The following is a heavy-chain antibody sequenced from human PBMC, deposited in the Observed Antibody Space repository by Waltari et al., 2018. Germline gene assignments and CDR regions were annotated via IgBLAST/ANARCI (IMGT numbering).Heavy chain of an antibody. D-gene: IGHD3-22*01. Sequence: QLQLQESGSGLVKPSQTLSLTCAVSGGSISSGGYSWSWIRQPPGKGLEWIGYIYHSGSTSYNPSLNIRGTISRDRSKSQFSLKLSSVTAADTAVYYCARDLVGSGYYHDAFDIWGQGTMVTVSS. CDR1: GGSISSGGYS. CDR3: ARDLVGSGYYHDAFDI. CDR2: IYHSGST. J-gene: IGHJ3*02. V-gene: IGHV4-30-2*01.